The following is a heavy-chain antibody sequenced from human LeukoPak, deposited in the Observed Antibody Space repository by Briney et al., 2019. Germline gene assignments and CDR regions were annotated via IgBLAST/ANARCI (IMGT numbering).Heavy chain of an antibody. J-gene: IGHJ4*02. CDR2: INPNSGGT. D-gene: IGHD2-2*01. CDR3: ARVPRYWGKRCQLPQDHYFDY. V-gene: IGHV1-2*02. CDR1: GYTFTGYY. Sequence: ASVKVSCKASGYTFTGYYMHWVRQAPGQGLEWMGWINPNSGGTNYAQKFQGRVTMTRDTSISTAYMELSRLRSDDTAVYYCARVPRYWGKRCQLPQDHYFDYWGQGTLVTVSS.